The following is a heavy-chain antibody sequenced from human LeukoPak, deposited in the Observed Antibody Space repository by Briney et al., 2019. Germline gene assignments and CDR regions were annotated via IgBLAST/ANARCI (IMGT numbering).Heavy chain of an antibody. CDR3: ARAVEWVIDF. CDR1: GDSVSSNSAA. V-gene: IGHV6-1*01. CDR2: TYYRARWYN. Sequence: SQTLSLTCDISGDSVSSNSAAWIWIRQSPSRGLEWLGRTYYRARWYNDHAEFVKSRLTINPDTSKNQFSLQLKSVIPEDAAVYYCARAVEWVIDFWGQGSLVTVSS. J-gene: IGHJ4*02. D-gene: IGHD3-3*01.